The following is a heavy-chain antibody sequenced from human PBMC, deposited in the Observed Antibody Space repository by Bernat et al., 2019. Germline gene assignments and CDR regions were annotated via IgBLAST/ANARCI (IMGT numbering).Heavy chain of an antibody. V-gene: IGHV5-10-1*03. CDR3: ARSITMVRGVMGIYFDY. Sequence: EVQLVQSGAEVKKPGESLRISCKGSGYSFTSYWISWVRQMPGKGLEWMGRIGPSDSYTNYSPSFQGHVTISADKSISTAYLQWSSLKASDTAMYYCARSITMVRGVMGIYFDYWGQGTLVTVSS. CDR1: GYSFTSYW. J-gene: IGHJ4*02. CDR2: IGPSDSYT. D-gene: IGHD3-10*01.